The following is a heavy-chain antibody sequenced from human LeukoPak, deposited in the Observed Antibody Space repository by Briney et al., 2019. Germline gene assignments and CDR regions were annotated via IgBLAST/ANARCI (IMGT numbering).Heavy chain of an antibody. CDR1: GFTFGDYA. CDR2: IRSKAYGGTT. CDR3: TTSLVVSHYYYYYMDV. V-gene: IGHV3-49*04. Sequence: PGGSLRLSCTASGFTFGDYAMSWVRQAPGKGLEWVGFIRSKAYGGTTEYAASVKGRFTISRDDSKSIAYLQMNSLKTEDTAVYYCTTSLVVSHYYYYYMDVWGKGTTVTISS. J-gene: IGHJ6*03. D-gene: IGHD3-22*01.